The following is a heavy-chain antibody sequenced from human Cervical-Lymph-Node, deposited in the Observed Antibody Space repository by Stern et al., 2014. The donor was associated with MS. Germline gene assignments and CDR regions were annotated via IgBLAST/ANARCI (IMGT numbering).Heavy chain of an antibody. CDR3: ARTGTVVTSGYYYGMDV. Sequence: VQLVQSGAEVKKPGASVKVSCKTAGYNFTDYGIIWVRQAPGQRLELMGWINTGNGNRRYSQKIQGRVTITRDTSASTAYMELSSLRSEDTAVYYCARTGTVVTSGYYYGMDVWGQGTTVTVSS. J-gene: IGHJ6*02. CDR2: INTGNGNR. D-gene: IGHD4-23*01. V-gene: IGHV1-3*04. CDR1: GYNFTDYG.